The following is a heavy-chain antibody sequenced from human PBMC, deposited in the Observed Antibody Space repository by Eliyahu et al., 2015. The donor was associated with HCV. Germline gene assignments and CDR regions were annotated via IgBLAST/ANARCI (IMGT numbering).Heavy chain of an antibody. D-gene: IGHD6-19*01. J-gene: IGHJ5*02. CDR1: GGSIXTYX. Sequence: QVQLQESGPGLVKPSETLSLTXTVPGGSIXTYXWXWIRQPPGMGLEWIGYIHYSGSPNSNPSLKSRVTISIDTSKNQFSLNLTSVTAADTAMYYCASGGGGIAVTGTGGWFDPWGQGTLVTVSS. CDR3: ASGGGGIAVTGTGGWFDP. V-gene: IGHV4-59*01. CDR2: IHYSGSP.